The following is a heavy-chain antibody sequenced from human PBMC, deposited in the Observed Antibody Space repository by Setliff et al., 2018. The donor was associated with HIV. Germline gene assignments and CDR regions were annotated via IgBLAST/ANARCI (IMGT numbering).Heavy chain of an antibody. J-gene: IGHJ4*02. CDR1: GFTFSSYW. CDR2: INSDGSST. Sequence: GGSLRLSCAASGFTFSSYWMHWVRQAPGKGLVWVSRINSDGSSTSYADSVKGRFTISRDNAKNTLYLQLNSLKTEDSAVYYCSADRGHDSSGYYPATPNGDYWGQGTLVTVSS. D-gene: IGHD3-22*01. V-gene: IGHV3-74*01. CDR3: SADRGHDSSGYYPATPNGDY.